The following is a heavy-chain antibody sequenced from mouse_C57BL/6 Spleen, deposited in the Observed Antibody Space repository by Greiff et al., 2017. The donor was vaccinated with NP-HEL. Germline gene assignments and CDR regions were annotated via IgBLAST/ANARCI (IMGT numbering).Heavy chain of an antibody. J-gene: IGHJ2*01. Sequence: QVQLQQPGAELVKPGASVKLSCKASGYTFTSYWMHWVKQRPGQGLEWIGMIHPNSGSTNYNEKFKSKATLTVDKSSSTAYMQLSSLTSEDSAVYYCARERDYGSSYGDYWGQGTTLTVSS. CDR3: ARERDYGSSYGDY. V-gene: IGHV1-64*01. CDR1: GYTFTSYW. CDR2: IHPNSGST. D-gene: IGHD1-1*01.